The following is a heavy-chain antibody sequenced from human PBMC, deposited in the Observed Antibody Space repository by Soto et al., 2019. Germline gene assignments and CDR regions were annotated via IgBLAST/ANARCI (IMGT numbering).Heavy chain of an antibody. CDR3: TCEGASGY. CDR2: ISRDGGTK. CDR1: GFTVSTYG. D-gene: IGHD2-21*01. J-gene: IGHJ4*02. Sequence: QVQLVESGGGVVQPGRSLRLSCSVSGFTVSTYGMHWVRQAPGKGLAWVALISRDGGTKYYADSVKGRFTISRGNSRNILFLEMNRLRGDDMVVYYCTCEGASGYWGQGTLVTVSS. V-gene: IGHV3-30*03.